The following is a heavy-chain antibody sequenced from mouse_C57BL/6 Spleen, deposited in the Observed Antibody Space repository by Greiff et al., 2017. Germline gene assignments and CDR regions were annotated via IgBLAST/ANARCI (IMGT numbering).Heavy chain of an antibody. CDR1: GFTFSDYY. CDR2: INYDGSST. V-gene: IGHV5-16*01. CDR3: ARGEGWFAY. Sequence: EVMLVESEGGLVQPGSSMKLSCTASGFTFSDYYMAWVRQVPEKGLEWVANINYDGSSTYYLDSLKSRFIISRDTAKNILYLQMSSLKSEDTATYYCARGEGWFAYWGQGTLVTVSA. J-gene: IGHJ3*01.